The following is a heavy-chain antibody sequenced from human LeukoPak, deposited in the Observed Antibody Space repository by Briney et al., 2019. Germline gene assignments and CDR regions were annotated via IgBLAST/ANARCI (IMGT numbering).Heavy chain of an antibody. D-gene: IGHD2-2*01. Sequence: SETLSLTCTVSGGSISSYYWSWIRQPPGKGLEWIGYIYYSGSTNYNPSLKSRVTISVDTSKNQFSLKLSSVTAADTAVYYCARVGYQLLFYYYYYYMDVWGKGTTVTVSS. CDR3: ARVGYQLLFYYYYYYMDV. V-gene: IGHV4-59*01. CDR1: GGSISSYY. J-gene: IGHJ6*03. CDR2: IYYSGST.